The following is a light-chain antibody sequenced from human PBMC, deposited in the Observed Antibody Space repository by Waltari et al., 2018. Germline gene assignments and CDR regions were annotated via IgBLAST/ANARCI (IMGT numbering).Light chain of an antibody. CDR1: QSVSSS. V-gene: IGKV3D-15*01. CDR3: QQESNWSLT. J-gene: IGKJ4*01. Sequence: EIVMTQSPATLSLSPGERATLSCRASQSVSSSLAWYQQKPGQAPRLLIYGASSRATGIPDRFSGSGSGTDSTLTISSLEPEDVAVYFCQQESNWSLTFGGGTKVEIK. CDR2: GAS.